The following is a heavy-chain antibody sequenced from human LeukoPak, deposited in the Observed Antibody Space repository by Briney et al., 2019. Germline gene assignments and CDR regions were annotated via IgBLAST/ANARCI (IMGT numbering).Heavy chain of an antibody. Sequence: ASVKVSCRASGYTFTSYGISWVRQAPGQGLEWMGWISAYNGNTNYAQKLQGRVTMTTDTSTSTAYMELRSLRSDDTAVYYCARDGTTVTIQYYGMDVWGQGTTVTVSS. CDR3: ARDGTTVTIQYYGMDV. D-gene: IGHD4-17*01. J-gene: IGHJ6*02. V-gene: IGHV1-18*01. CDR1: GYTFTSYG. CDR2: ISAYNGNT.